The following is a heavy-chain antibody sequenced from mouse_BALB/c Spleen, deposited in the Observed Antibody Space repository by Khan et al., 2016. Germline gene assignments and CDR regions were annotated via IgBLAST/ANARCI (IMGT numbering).Heavy chain of an antibody. V-gene: IGHV10-1*02. J-gene: IGHJ4*01. CDR1: GFTFNTYA. D-gene: IGHD2-4*01. Sequence: EVQLVESGGGLVQPKGSLKLSCAASGFTFNTYAMNWVRQAPGKGLEWVARIKSKTNNYATYYADSVKDRFTISRDDSQGMFYLQMNNLKTEDTAMCYCVGYDYDYWGQGTSVTVSS. CDR3: VGYDYDY. CDR2: IKSKTNNYAT.